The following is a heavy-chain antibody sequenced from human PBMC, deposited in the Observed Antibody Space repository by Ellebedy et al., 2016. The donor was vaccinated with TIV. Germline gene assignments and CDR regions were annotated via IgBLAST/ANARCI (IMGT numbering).Heavy chain of an antibody. CDR3: ARHVGFYYDDGGYLNYFDQ. D-gene: IGHD3-22*01. Sequence: MPSETLSLTCTVSGGSISSSPYHWGWIRQPPGKGLEWIGSIYYRGSTYDNPSLERRVTMFVDTSKNQFSLELTSVTAADTAVYYCARHVGFYYDDGGYLNYFDQWGQGTLVTVSS. J-gene: IGHJ4*02. V-gene: IGHV4-39*01. CDR1: GGSISSSPYH. CDR2: IYYRGST.